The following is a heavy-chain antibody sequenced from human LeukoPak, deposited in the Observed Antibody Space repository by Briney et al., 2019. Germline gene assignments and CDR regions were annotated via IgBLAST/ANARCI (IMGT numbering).Heavy chain of an antibody. V-gene: IGHV3-11*01. J-gene: IGHJ6*02. CDR3: ARAAFHGSGSYRYYHYGMDV. CDR1: GFTFSDYY. D-gene: IGHD3-10*01. CDR2: ISSSGSTI. Sequence: GGSLRLSCAASGFTFSDYYMSWIRQAPGKGREWVSYISSSGSTIYYADSVKGRFTISRVNAKSSLYLQMNSLSAEDTAVYYCARAAFHGSGSYRYYHYGMDVWGQGTTVTVSS.